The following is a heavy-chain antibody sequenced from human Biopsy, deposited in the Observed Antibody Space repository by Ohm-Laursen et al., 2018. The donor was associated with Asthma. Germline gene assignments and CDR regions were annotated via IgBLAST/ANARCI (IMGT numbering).Heavy chain of an antibody. D-gene: IGHD1-14*01. Sequence: SLRLSCAAFGFTFNSYWMSWVRQAPGKGLEWVANIKKDGSEEYYVDSVKGRFTISRDNAKNSLFLHMNSLRAGDSAVYYCAGDGPELPTELDYWGPGTLVTVSS. J-gene: IGHJ4*02. CDR1: GFTFNSYW. CDR2: IKKDGSEE. CDR3: AGDGPELPTELDY. V-gene: IGHV3-7*01.